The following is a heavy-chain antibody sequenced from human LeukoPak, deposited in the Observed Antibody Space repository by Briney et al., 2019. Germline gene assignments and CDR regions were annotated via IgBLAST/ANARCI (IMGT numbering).Heavy chain of an antibody. CDR1: GYTFDDYA. V-gene: IGHV3-9*01. CDR2: IWWNSGSI. J-gene: IGHJ4*02. Sequence: SLRLSCAASGYTFDDYAMLWLRQAPGKALEGVSGIWWNSGSIGYADSAKGRFTISRDNAKNTLYLQMNSPRAEDTGLYNCAKDMVPPVSGWNLSFYYSGQGT. D-gene: IGHD6-25*01. CDR3: AKDMVPPVSGWNLSFYY.